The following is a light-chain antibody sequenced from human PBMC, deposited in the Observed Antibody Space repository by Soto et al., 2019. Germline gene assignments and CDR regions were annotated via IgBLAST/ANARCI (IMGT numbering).Light chain of an antibody. CDR2: GNT. CDR1: SSNIGAGYD. CDR3: QSYDSSLSGSRV. J-gene: IGLJ3*02. V-gene: IGLV1-40*01. Sequence: QSVLTQPPAVSGAPGQRVTISCTGSSSNIGAGYDVYWYQQLPGTAPKLLIYGNTNRASGVPDRFSGSKSGTSASLAITGLQAEDEADYYCQSYDSSLSGSRVFGGGTKVTVL.